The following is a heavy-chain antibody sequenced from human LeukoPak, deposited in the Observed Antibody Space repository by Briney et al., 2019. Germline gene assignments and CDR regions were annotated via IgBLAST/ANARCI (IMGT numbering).Heavy chain of an antibody. Sequence: GGSLRLSCAASGFTVSSNYMSWVRHAPGKGLEWVSVIYSGGSTYYADSVKGRFTISRDNPKNTLYLQMNSLRAEDTAVYYCAFYYDRDYWGQGTLVTVSS. V-gene: IGHV3-53*01. CDR3: AFYYDRDY. D-gene: IGHD3-22*01. CDR1: GFTVSSNY. CDR2: IYSGGST. J-gene: IGHJ4*02.